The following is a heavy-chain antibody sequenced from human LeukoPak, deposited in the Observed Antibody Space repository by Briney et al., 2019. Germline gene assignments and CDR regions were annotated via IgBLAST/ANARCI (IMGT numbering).Heavy chain of an antibody. V-gene: IGHV4-59*08. D-gene: IGHD5-24*01. CDR1: GDSMSGYY. J-gene: IGHJ4*02. CDR3: ARFLGRKTATNDY. Sequence: SETLSLTCSVSGDSMSGYYWSWIRLPPGRGLEFIGYIYYTGAPNYNPSLESRLTISVDTSRKQFSLRLTSVTAADTAVYYCARFLGRKTATNDYWGQGTLVTVSS. CDR2: IYYTGAP.